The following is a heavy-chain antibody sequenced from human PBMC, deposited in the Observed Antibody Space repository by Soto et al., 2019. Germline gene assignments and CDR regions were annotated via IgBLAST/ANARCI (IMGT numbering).Heavy chain of an antibody. Sequence: GESLKISCKGSGYSFTSYWIGWVRQMPGKGLEWMGIIYPGDSDTRYSPSFQGQVTISADKSISTAYLQWSSLKASDTAMYYCARPYYYDSSGYYYADAFDIWGQGTMVTVSS. CDR2: IYPGDSDT. D-gene: IGHD3-22*01. V-gene: IGHV5-51*01. CDR1: GYSFTSYW. J-gene: IGHJ3*02. CDR3: ARPYYYDSSGYYYADAFDI.